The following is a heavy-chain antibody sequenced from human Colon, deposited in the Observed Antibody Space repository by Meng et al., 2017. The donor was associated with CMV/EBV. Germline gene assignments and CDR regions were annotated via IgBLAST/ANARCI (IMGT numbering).Heavy chain of an antibody. Sequence: SETLSLTCTVSGGSMSSYYWSWIRQPPGKGLEWIGYIYFTGSTKYNPSLKSRVTISVDTSKNQFSLWLDSVIAADTAVYYCARTFDRSTGYSTSFDSWGQGTLVTVSS. J-gene: IGHJ4*02. CDR2: IYFTGST. CDR1: GGSMSSYY. CDR3: ARTFDRSTGYSTSFDS. V-gene: IGHV4-59*01. D-gene: IGHD3-9*01.